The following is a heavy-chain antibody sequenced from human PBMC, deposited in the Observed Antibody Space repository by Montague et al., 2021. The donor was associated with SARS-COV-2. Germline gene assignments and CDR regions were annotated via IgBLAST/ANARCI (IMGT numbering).Heavy chain of an antibody. Sequence: PALVKPTQTLTLTCTFSGFPLSTSGMCVSWIRQPPGKALEWLALIDWDDDKYYSTSLKTRLTISKDTSKNQVVLTMTNMDPVDTATYYCARSLLWFGELNAFDIWGQGTMVTVSS. CDR1: GFPLSTSGMC. J-gene: IGHJ3*02. D-gene: IGHD3-10*01. CDR2: IDWDDDK. CDR3: ARSLLWFGELNAFDI. V-gene: IGHV2-70*01.